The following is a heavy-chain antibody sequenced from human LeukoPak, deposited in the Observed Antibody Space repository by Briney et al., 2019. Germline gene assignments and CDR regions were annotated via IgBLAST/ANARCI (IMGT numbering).Heavy chain of an antibody. CDR1: GGPINSDY. CDR2: IYSSGST. Sequence: SETLSLTCTVPGGPINSDYWNWLRQPPGQGLEWIGYIYSSGSTNYNPSLNSRVSISLDTSKNQLSLKLGSVTAADTAVYYCARGAGRWAIWGQGTMVTVSS. CDR3: ARGAGRWAI. J-gene: IGHJ3*02. V-gene: IGHV4-59*01. D-gene: IGHD4-23*01.